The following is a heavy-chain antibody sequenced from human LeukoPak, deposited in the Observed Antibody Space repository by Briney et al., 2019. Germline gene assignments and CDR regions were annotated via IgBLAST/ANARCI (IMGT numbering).Heavy chain of an antibody. CDR1: GFTYSGYW. CDR2: IKRDGSEK. CDR3: AREPVYFYGSGRSYWFDS. D-gene: IGHD3-10*01. V-gene: IGHV3-7*01. Sequence: PGGSLRLSCAASGFTYSGYWMSWVRQGPGKGLEWVANIKRDGSEKYYVDSVKGRFSISRDNAKNSLYLQMDSLRADDTAVYFCAREPVYFYGSGRSYWFDSWGQGTLVTVSS. J-gene: IGHJ5*01.